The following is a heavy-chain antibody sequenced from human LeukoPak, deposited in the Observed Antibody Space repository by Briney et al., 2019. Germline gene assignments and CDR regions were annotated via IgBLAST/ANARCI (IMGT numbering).Heavy chain of an antibody. V-gene: IGHV3-21*04. CDR2: ISFHRGDET. D-gene: IGHD5-12*01. J-gene: IGHJ4*02. Sequence: GGSLRLSCAASGFSFSDYFMHWVRQAPGKGLEWVSSISFHRGDETRYAESVKGRFTISRDNTKNSMYLQMDSLTVEDTALYFCTRDLPATISLGDEYWGLGIPVTVSS. CDR3: TRDLPATISLGDEY. CDR1: GFSFSDYF.